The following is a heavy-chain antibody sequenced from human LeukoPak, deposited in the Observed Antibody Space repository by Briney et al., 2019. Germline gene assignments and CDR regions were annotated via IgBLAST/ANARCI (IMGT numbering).Heavy chain of an antibody. D-gene: IGHD2-2*01. Sequence: GGSLRLSCAASGFTFSSYGMRWVRQAPGKGLEWVAFIRYDGSNKYYADSVKGRFTISRDNSKSTLYLQMNSLRAEDTAVYYCAKEGCSSTSCYTDDYWGQGTLVTVSS. CDR2: IRYDGSNK. V-gene: IGHV3-30*02. CDR1: GFTFSSYG. CDR3: AKEGCSSTSCYTDDY. J-gene: IGHJ4*02.